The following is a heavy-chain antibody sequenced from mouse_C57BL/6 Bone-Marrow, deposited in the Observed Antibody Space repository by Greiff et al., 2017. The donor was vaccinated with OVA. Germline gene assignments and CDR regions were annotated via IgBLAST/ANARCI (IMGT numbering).Heavy chain of an antibody. CDR1: GYTFTDYN. CDR3: ARLIPNWDWYFDV. D-gene: IGHD4-1*01. CDR2: INPNNGGT. J-gene: IGHJ1*03. V-gene: IGHV1-18*01. Sequence: VQLQQSGPELVKPGASVKIPCKASGYTFTDYNMDWVKQSHGKSLEWIGDINPNNGGTIYNQKFKGKATLTVDKSSSTAYMELRSLTSEDTAVYYCARLIPNWDWYFDVWGTGTTVTVSS.